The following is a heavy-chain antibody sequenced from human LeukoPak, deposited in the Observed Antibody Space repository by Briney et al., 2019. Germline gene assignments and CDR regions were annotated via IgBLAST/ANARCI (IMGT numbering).Heavy chain of an antibody. Sequence: KASETLSLTCTVAGGSISSYYWSWLRQPPGKGLEWIGYIYYSGSTNCNPSLKSRVTISVDTSKNQFSLKLSSVTAADTAVYYCAAYYYDSSGYFRRFDYWGQGTLVTVSS. CDR3: AAYYYDSSGYFRRFDY. D-gene: IGHD3-22*01. V-gene: IGHV4-59*01. J-gene: IGHJ4*02. CDR1: GGSISSYY. CDR2: IYYSGST.